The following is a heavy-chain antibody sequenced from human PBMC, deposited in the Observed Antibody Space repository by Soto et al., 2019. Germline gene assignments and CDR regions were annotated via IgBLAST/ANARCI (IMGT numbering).Heavy chain of an antibody. CDR1: GFAFSADA. Sequence: QVQLVESGGGVIQPGKSLRLSCAASGFAFSADAMHWVRQAPGKGLEWVAVLWADGSRQFYLDSVKGRFSISRYNTKNTIDLQMNDLRIADTARYFGGRGTGYWGQGTMWGEGSLVSVSS. V-gene: IGHV3-33*01. CDR2: LWADGSRQ. D-gene: IGHD3-9*01. CDR3: GRGTGYWGQGTM. J-gene: IGHJ4*02.